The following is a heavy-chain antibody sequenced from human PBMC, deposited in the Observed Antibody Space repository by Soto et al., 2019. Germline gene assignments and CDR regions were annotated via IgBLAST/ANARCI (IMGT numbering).Heavy chain of an antibody. CDR3: ARVGVGYCSGGSCQALSY. CDR2: IWYDGSNK. V-gene: IGHV3-33*01. CDR1: GFTFSSYG. J-gene: IGHJ4*02. D-gene: IGHD2-15*01. Sequence: GGSLRLSCAASGFTFSSYGMHWVRQAPGKGLEWVAVIWYDGSNKYYADSVKGRFTISRDNSKNTLYLQMNSLRAEDTAVYYCARVGVGYCSGGSCQALSYWGQGTLVTVSS.